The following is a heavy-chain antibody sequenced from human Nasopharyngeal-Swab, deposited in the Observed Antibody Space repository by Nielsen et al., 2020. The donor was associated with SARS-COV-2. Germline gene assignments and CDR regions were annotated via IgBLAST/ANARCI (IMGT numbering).Heavy chain of an antibody. V-gene: IGHV3-48*02. Sequence: GGSLRLSCAASGFTISSNGMNWVRQAPGKGLEWVAYISSSSSTSYYADSVKGRFTISRDNPKNSLYLQMNSLRDEDTAVYYCAGDVGIVGATLDNWGQGTLVTVSS. D-gene: IGHD1-26*01. CDR3: AGDVGIVGATLDN. J-gene: IGHJ4*02. CDR1: GFTISSNG. CDR2: ISSSSSTS.